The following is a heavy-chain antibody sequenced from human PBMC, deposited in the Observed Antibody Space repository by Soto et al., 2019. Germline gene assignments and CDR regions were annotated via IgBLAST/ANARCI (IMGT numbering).Heavy chain of an antibody. D-gene: IGHD6-19*01. CDR2: IYYSVST. CDR1: GGSVSSGSYY. J-gene: IGHJ4*02. Sequence: SETLSLTCTVSGGSVSSGSYYWSWILHPPGKGLEWIGYIYYSVSTYYNPSLKSRVTISVDTSKNHFSLKLSSVTAADTAVYYCARNLRYSSGWYDSNCFECLGKGSLVTISS. V-gene: IGHV4-61*01. CDR3: ARNLRYSSGWYDSNCFEC.